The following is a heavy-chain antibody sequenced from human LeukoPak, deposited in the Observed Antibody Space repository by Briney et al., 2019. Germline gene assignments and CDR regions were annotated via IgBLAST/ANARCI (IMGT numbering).Heavy chain of an antibody. V-gene: IGHV3-30*02. D-gene: IGHD2-15*01. CDR3: ASGYCSGGSCPTLDY. CDR1: GFTFSSYG. CDR2: IRYDGSNK. Sequence: GGSLSLSCAASGFTFSSYGMHWVRQAPGKGLEWVAFIRYDGSNKYYADSVKGRFTISRDNSKNTLYLQMNSLRAEDTAVYYCASGYCSGGSCPTLDYWGQRTLVTVSS. J-gene: IGHJ4*02.